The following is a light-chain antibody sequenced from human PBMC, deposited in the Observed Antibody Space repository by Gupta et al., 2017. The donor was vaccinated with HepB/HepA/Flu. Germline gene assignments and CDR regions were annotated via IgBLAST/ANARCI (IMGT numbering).Light chain of an antibody. CDR3: QQYGSSPRT. CDR2: GAS. J-gene: IGKJ4*02. CDR1: QSVSSSY. V-gene: IGKV3-20*01. Sequence: EVVLTQSSVTLSLSPGERAALSCRARQSVSSSYLDWYQQKPGQAPRLLIYGASSRATGIPDRFSGSGSGTEFTLTISRLEPEDIAVYYCQQYGSSPRTFGEGTKVEIK.